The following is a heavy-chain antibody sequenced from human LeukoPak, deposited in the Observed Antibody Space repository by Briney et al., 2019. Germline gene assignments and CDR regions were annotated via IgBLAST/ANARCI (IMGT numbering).Heavy chain of an antibody. CDR2: ISAYNGNT. D-gene: IGHD5-18*01. CDR3: ARGRKYTSGYRVTELGSGYSDY. Sequence: GASVKVSCKASGYTFTSYGISWVRQAPGQGLEWMGWISAYNGNTNYAQKLQGRVTMITDTSTSTAYMELRSLRSDDTAVYYCARGRKYTSGYRVTELGSGYSDYWGQGTLVTVSS. CDR1: GYTFTSYG. J-gene: IGHJ4*02. V-gene: IGHV1-18*01.